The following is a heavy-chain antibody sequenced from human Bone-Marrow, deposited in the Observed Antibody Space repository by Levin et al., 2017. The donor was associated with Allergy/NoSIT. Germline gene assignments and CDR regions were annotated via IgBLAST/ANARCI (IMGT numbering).Heavy chain of an antibody. CDR2: ISGSGGST. CDR3: AKGELLLWFGGIDY. Sequence: GESLKISCAASGFTFSSYAMSWVRQAPGKGLEWVSAISGSGGSTYYADSVKGRFTISRDNSKNTLYLQMNSLRAEDTAVYYCAKGELLLWFGGIDYWGQGTLVTVSS. V-gene: IGHV3-23*01. D-gene: IGHD3-10*01. J-gene: IGHJ4*02. CDR1: GFTFSSYA.